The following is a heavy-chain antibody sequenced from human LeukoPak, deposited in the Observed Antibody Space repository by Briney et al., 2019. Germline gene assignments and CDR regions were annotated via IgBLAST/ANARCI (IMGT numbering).Heavy chain of an antibody. CDR1: GGSISSYY. CDR2: IYYSGST. D-gene: IGHD3-22*01. V-gene: IGHV4-59*01. J-gene: IGHJ4*02. CDR3: ARLEGHYDSSGHDY. Sequence: SETLSLTCTVSGGSISSYYWSWIRQPPGKGLEWIGYIYYSGSTNYNPSLKSRVTISVDTSKNQFSLKLSSVTAADTAVYYCARLEGHYDSSGHDYWGQGTLVTVSS.